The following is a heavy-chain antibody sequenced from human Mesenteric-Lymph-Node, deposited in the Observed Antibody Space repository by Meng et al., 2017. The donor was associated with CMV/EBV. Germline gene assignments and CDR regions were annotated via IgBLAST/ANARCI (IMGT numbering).Heavy chain of an antibody. D-gene: IGHD2-2*01. Sequence: LSLTCAASGFTFSSYGMHWVRQAPGKGLEWVAVIWYDGSNKYYADSVKGRFTISRDNSKNTLYLQMNSLRAEDTAVYYCAKGGRKGYCSSTSCSVDYWGQGTLVTVSS. J-gene: IGHJ4*02. CDR2: IWYDGSNK. V-gene: IGHV3-33*06. CDR3: AKGGRKGYCSSTSCSVDY. CDR1: GFTFSSYG.